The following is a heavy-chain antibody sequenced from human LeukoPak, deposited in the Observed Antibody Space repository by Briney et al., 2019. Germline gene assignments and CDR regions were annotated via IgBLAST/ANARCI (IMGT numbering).Heavy chain of an antibody. D-gene: IGHD3-22*01. J-gene: IGHJ6*02. CDR3: ARDSSGYFPPTDV. Sequence: ASVKVSCKASGYTFTGYYMHWVRQAPGQGLEWMGWINPNSGGTNYAQKFQGRVTMTRDTSISTAYTELSRLRSDDTAVYYRARDSSGYFPPTDVWGQGTTVTVSS. CDR2: INPNSGGT. V-gene: IGHV1-2*02. CDR1: GYTFTGYY.